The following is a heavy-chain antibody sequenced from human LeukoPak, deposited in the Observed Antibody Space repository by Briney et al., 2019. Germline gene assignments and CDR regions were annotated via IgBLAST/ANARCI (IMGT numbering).Heavy chain of an antibody. CDR2: IQYDGSKK. Sequence: GGSLLLSCVASGFTFISNGMHWVRQAPGKGLEWVTFIQYDGSKKYYADSVKGRFTISRDNSKNTLYLEMNSLRAEDTAVYYCAKDIGSYYDYWGQGILVTVSS. D-gene: IGHD3-10*01. J-gene: IGHJ4*02. CDR3: AKDIGSYYDY. V-gene: IGHV3-30*02. CDR1: GFTFISNG.